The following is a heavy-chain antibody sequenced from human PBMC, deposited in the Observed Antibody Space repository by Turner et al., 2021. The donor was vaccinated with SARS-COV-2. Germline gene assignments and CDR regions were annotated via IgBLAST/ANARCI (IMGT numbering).Heavy chain of an antibody. D-gene: IGHD2-21*01. CDR2: IIPVLDMS. J-gene: IGHJ4*02. Sequence: QVQLVQSGAEVKKPGSSVKVSCTASGGNFKNYGFNWVRQAPGQGLEWMGRIIPVLDMSEYEQKFQGRVTIIADKSTNTAYMELTSLRSEDTATYYCVIEVIMRGNGYGDQTYYFDYWGQGTLVIVSS. CDR3: VIEVIMRGNGYGDQTYYFDY. CDR1: GGNFKNYG. V-gene: IGHV1-69*04.